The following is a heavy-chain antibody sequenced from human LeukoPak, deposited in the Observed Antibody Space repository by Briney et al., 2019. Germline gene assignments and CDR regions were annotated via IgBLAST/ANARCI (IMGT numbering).Heavy chain of an antibody. CDR3: ARSGPKNAFDI. Sequence: GGSLRLSCAASGFTFSSYSMNWVRQAPGKGLEWVSSISSSSSYIYYADSVKGRFTISRDNAKNSLYLQMNSLRAEDTAVYYCARSGPKNAFDIWGQGTMVTVSS. CDR1: GFTFSSYS. J-gene: IGHJ3*02. V-gene: IGHV3-21*01. CDR2: ISSSSSYI. D-gene: IGHD6-25*01.